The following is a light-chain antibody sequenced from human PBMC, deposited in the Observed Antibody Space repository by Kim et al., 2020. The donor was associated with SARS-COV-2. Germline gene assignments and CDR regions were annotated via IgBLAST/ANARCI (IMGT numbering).Light chain of an antibody. CDR3: QQYYNYPLT. J-gene: IGKJ4*01. CDR1: QGITTS. Sequence: ASVGDRVTITCRASQGITTSLAWFQQKPGKAPKSLIYAASNLQSGAPSKFSGSGSGTDFTLTINTLQPEDFATYYCQQYYNYPLTFGGGTKVDIK. CDR2: AAS. V-gene: IGKV1-16*02.